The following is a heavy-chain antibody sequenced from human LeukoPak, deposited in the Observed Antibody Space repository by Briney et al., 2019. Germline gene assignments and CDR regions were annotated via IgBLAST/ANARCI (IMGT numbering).Heavy chain of an antibody. V-gene: IGHV3-21*01. CDR2: ISSSSSYI. D-gene: IGHD6-19*01. J-gene: IGHJ3*02. CDR3: ARDGIAVADAFDI. CDR1: GFTFSSYS. Sequence: GGSLRLSCAASGFTFSSYSMNWVRQAPGKGLEWVSSISSSSSYIYYADSVKGRFTISRDNSKNTLYLQMGSLRAEDMAVYYCARDGIAVADAFDIWGQGTMVTVSS.